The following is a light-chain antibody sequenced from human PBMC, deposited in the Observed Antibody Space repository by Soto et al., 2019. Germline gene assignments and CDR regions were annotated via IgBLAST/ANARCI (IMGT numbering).Light chain of an antibody. CDR3: QQYNSYLWT. V-gene: IGKV1-5*01. CDR2: DAS. CDR1: QSISSW. Sequence: DLPMTQSPSTLSASVGDRVTITCRASQSISSWLAWYQQKPGKAPNLLIYDASRLESGVPSRFGGSGSGTEFTLTISSLQPDDFATYYCQQYNSYLWTFGHGTRVEIK. J-gene: IGKJ1*01.